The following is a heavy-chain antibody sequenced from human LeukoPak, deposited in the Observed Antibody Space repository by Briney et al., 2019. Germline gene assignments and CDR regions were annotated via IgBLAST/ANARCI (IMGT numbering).Heavy chain of an antibody. CDR3: VKVQPEINALGFY. D-gene: IGHD7-27*01. CDR2: ISGSGGST. CDR1: KFTFSTYA. Sequence: PGGSLRLSCAASKFTFSTYAMIWVRQAPGKGLEWVSGISGSGGSTSHADSVKGRFTVSRDNSKNMLYLQMNSLRAEDTAVYYCVKVQPEINALGFYWGQGTLVTVSS. J-gene: IGHJ4*02. V-gene: IGHV3-23*01.